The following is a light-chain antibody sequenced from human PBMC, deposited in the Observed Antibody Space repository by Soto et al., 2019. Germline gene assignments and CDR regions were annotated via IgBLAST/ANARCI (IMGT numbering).Light chain of an antibody. CDR2: DTS. CDR3: QQRTNWPLSFT. Sequence: EIVLTQSPATLSLSPGERATLSCRASQSVSSYLAWYQQKPGQAPRLLIYDTSKRATGIPARFSGSGSGTDFPLTISSLEPEDFAVYYCQQRTNWPLSFTFGPGTKVDIK. J-gene: IGKJ3*01. V-gene: IGKV3-11*01. CDR1: QSVSSY.